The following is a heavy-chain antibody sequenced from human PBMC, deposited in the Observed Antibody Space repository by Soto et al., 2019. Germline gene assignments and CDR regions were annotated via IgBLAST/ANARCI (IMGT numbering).Heavy chain of an antibody. D-gene: IGHD2-15*01. CDR1: GFTLSSND. CDR2: ISSRGGSK. J-gene: IGHJ4*02. CDR3: AKAQGGSYFDY. V-gene: IGHV3-23*01. Sequence: PFGSLSLSFADSGFTLSSNDMSWVLQAPGKGLEWVSGISSRGGSKYYEDSVKVRFTISRDNSKNMLYLQMNNLRAEDTDVYYCAKAQGGSYFDYWGQGTMVPVSS.